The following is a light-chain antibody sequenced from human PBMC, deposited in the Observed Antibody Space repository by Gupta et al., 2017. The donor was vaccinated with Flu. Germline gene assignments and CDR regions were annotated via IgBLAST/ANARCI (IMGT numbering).Light chain of an antibody. CDR3: QHYDSYSGT. J-gene: IGKJ1*01. Sequence: DIQMTQSPSTLSASVGDRVTLSCRASQTISNWLAWYQQIPGKAPKLLISKAASLISGVPSRFSGSGSGTDFTLPISSLQPDDFATYYCQHYDSYSGTFGQGTKVEIK. CDR2: KAA. V-gene: IGKV1-5*03. CDR1: QTISNW.